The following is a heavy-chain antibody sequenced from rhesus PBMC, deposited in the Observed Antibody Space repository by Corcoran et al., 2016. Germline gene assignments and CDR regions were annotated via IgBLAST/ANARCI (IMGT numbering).Heavy chain of an antibody. CDR1: GYSISSGYG. Sequence: QVQLQESGPGLVKPSETLSLTCAVSGYSISSGYGWGWIRQPPGKGLEWIGQIYGGSASTYYNPSLMSRVTVSKDSSKNQVSLKLSYEAAADTGVYYCASSSEELTIFGLVITDFDYWGQGVLVTVSS. CDR2: IYGGSAST. V-gene: IGHV4-127*01. CDR3: ASSSEELTIFGLVITDFDY. D-gene: IGHD3-3*01. J-gene: IGHJ4*01.